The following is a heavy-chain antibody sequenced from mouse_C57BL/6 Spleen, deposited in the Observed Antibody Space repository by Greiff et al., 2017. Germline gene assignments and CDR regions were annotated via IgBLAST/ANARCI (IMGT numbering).Heavy chain of an antibody. J-gene: IGHJ4*01. CDR1: GFSLTSYG. CDR3: ARHKGSSPYYAMDY. D-gene: IGHD1-1*01. Sequence: VQLQQSGPGLVAPSQSLSITCTVSGFSLTSYGVHWVRQPPGKGLEWLVVIWSDGSTTYNSALKSRLSISKDNSKSQVFLKMNSLQTDDTAMYYCARHKGSSPYYAMDYWGQGTSVTVSS. CDR2: IWSDGST. V-gene: IGHV2-6-1*01.